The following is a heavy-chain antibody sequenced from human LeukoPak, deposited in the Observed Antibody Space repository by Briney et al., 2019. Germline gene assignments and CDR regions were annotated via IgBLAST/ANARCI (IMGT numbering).Heavy chain of an antibody. J-gene: IGHJ3*02. CDR2: ISAYNGNT. CDR3: ARNGLRGAFDI. CDR1: GYIFTSYG. Sequence: ASVKVSCKASGYIFTSYGISWVRQAPGQGLEWMGWISAYNGNTNHAQNFQGRVTVTTETSTSTAYMELRSLRSDDTAVYYCARNGLRGAFDIWGQGTMVTVSS. D-gene: IGHD4-17*01. V-gene: IGHV1-18*01.